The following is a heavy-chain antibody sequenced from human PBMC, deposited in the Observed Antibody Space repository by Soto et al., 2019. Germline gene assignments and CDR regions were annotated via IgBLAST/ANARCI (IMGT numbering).Heavy chain of an antibody. CDR1: GFTFSRHS. Sequence: EVQLVESGGGLVKPGGSLRLSCAASGFTFSRHSMNWVRQAPGKGLEWVSCISGTGTFIYYSDSVKGRFTISRDDAKSSLDLQMNSLTAEDTAVYYCARGSVIDTGDALDIWGPGTMVTVS. D-gene: IGHD2-21*01. CDR3: ARGSVIDTGDALDI. J-gene: IGHJ3*02. V-gene: IGHV3-21*06. CDR2: ISGTGTFI.